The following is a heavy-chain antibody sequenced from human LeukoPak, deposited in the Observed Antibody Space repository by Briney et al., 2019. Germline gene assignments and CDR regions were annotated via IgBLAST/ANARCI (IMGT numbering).Heavy chain of an antibody. CDR2: IVVGSGNT. J-gene: IGHJ4*02. D-gene: IGHD3-22*01. CDR3: ARDGEYYDSRGSYFDS. Sequence: SVKVSCKASGFTFTSSAVQWVRQARGQRLEWIGWIVVGSGNTNYAQKFQERVTITRDMSTSTAYMELSSLRSEDTAVYYCARDGEYYDSRGSYFDSWGQGTLVTVSS. V-gene: IGHV1-58*01. CDR1: GFTFTSSA.